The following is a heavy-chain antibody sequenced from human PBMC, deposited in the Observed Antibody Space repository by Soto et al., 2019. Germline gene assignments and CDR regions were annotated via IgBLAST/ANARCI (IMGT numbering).Heavy chain of an antibody. D-gene: IGHD3-3*01. J-gene: IGHJ6*02. CDR3: AKGGWDYDFWSGLPRGYYGMDV. V-gene: IGHV1-2*04. CDR2: INPNSGGT. CDR1: GYTFTGYY. Sequence: ASVKVSCKASGYTFTGYYMHWVRQAPGQGLEWMGWINPNSGGTNYAQKFQGWVTMTKNTLYLQMNSLRAEDTAVYYCAKGGWDYDFWSGLPRGYYGMDVWGQGTTVTVSS.